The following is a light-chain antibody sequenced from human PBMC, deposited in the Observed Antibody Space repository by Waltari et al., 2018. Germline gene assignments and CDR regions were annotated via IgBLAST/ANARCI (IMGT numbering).Light chain of an antibody. V-gene: IGKV3-20*01. CDR3: QQYGNTPYT. J-gene: IGKJ2*01. CDR2: GAS. CDR1: HAVNGDY. Sequence: EIVLTQSPGTLSLSPGERTTLSCRASHAVNGDYLAWYQQKPGQAPRLLIYGASRRATGIPDRFRGDGSGTDFTLTISRPEPDDFVMYFCQQYGNTPYTFGQGTKLHIE.